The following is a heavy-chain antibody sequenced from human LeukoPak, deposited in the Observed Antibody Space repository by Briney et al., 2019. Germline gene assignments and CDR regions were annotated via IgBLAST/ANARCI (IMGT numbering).Heavy chain of an antibody. D-gene: IGHD1-26*01. CDR2: IIPIFGIA. CDR1: GGTFSSYA. J-gene: IGHJ4*02. V-gene: IGHV1-69*04. Sequence: SVKVSCKASGGTFSSYAISWVRQAPGQGLEWMGRIIPIFGIANYAQKFQGRDTITADKSTSTAYMELSSLRSEDTAVYYCARGSVIVGATTFDYWGQGTLVTVSS. CDR3: ARGSVIVGATTFDY.